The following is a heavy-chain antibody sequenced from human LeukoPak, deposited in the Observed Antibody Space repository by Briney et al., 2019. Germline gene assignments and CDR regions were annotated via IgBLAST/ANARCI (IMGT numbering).Heavy chain of an antibody. V-gene: IGHV4-4*07. CDR3: ARDLTGLGYYFDH. CDR1: GGSISSFS. Sequence: PSETLSLTCSVSGGSISSFSWNWIRQPAGKGLEWIGRVSTRGSDGRIYTRGNANYNPSLKSRVIISLDKSNNQFSLSLTSVTAADTAMYYCARDLTGLGYYFDHWGQGALVAVSS. CDR2: IYTRGNA. D-gene: IGHD3-10*01. J-gene: IGHJ4*02.